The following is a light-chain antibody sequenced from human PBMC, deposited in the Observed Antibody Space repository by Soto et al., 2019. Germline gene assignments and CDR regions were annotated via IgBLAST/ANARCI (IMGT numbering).Light chain of an antibody. J-gene: IGKJ5*01. Sequence: DIQMNQSPATLSASVGDRVTITCRASQSISTWLAWYQQRPGKAPKLLIYKASTLKSGVPSRFSGSGSGTEFTLTINSLEPEDSAVYYCQQRSNWPSITFGQGTRLEIK. CDR3: QQRSNWPSIT. CDR1: QSISTW. V-gene: IGKV1-5*03. CDR2: KAS.